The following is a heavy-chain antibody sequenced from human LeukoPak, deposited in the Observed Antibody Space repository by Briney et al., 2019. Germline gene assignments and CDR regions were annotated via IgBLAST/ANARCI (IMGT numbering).Heavy chain of an antibody. CDR3: ARHRNWYFDL. D-gene: IGHD1-14*01. Sequence: SETLSLTCAGYGGSFSGYYWSWIRQPPGKGLEWIGEINHSGSTNYNPSLKSRVTISVDTSKNQFSLKLSSVTAADTAVYYCARHRNWYFDLWGRGTLVTVSS. J-gene: IGHJ2*01. CDR1: GGSFSGYY. V-gene: IGHV4-34*01. CDR2: INHSGST.